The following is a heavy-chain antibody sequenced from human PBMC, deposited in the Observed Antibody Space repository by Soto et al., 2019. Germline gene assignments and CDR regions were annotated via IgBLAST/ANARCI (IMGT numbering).Heavy chain of an antibody. J-gene: IGHJ4*02. Sequence: ASVKVSCKASGYTFTSYTMHWVRQAPGQRLEWMGWINTGNGNTKYSQKLQGRVTITRDTSASTAYMGLSSLRSEDTAVYYCTAIVGASGWGQGTLVTVSS. CDR3: TAIVGASG. V-gene: IGHV1-3*04. CDR2: INTGNGNT. D-gene: IGHD1-26*01. CDR1: GYTFTSYT.